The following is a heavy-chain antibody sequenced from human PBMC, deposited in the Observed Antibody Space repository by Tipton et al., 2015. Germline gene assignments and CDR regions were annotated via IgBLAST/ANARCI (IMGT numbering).Heavy chain of an antibody. Sequence: RSLRLSCAASGFTFSSYGMHWVRQAPGKGLEWVAVIWYDGSNKYYADSVKGRFTISRDNSKNTLYLQMNSLRAEDTAVYYCARDSIYNSGWYVTYYYGMDVWGQGTTVTVSS. D-gene: IGHD6-19*01. V-gene: IGHV3-33*01. CDR3: ARDSIYNSGWYVTYYYGMDV. J-gene: IGHJ6*02. CDR1: GFTFSSYG. CDR2: IWYDGSNK.